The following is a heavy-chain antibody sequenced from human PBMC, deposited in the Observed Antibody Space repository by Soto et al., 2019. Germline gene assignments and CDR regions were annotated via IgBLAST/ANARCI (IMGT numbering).Heavy chain of an antibody. Sequence: PGVTLRLSFSASGFTFSSYAMSWVCQAPKKWLEWVSAISGSGGSTYYADSVKGRFTISRDNSKNTLYLQMNSLRAEDTAVYYCAKERPKPGYSSGWYAMWVPLDYWGQGTLVTVSS. J-gene: IGHJ4*02. CDR3: AKERPKPGYSSGWYAMWVPLDY. V-gene: IGHV3-23*01. D-gene: IGHD6-19*01. CDR1: GFTFSSYA. CDR2: ISGSGGST.